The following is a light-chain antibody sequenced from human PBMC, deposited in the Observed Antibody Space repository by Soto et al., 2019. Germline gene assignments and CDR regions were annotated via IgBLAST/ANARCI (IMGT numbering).Light chain of an antibody. CDR2: RND. J-gene: IGLJ2*01. CDR3: AAWDDSLSAVV. CDR1: SSNIGSNY. Sequence: QSVLTQPPSASGTPGQRVTISCSGSSSNIGSNYVYWYQQFPGSAPKLLIYRNDQRPSGVPDRFSGSKSGTSASLAISGPRSEDEADYYCAAWDDSLSAVVFGVGTQLTVL. V-gene: IGLV1-47*01.